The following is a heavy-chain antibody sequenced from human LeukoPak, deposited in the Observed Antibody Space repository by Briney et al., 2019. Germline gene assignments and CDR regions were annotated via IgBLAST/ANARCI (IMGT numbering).Heavy chain of an antibody. CDR3: ALNSGSGSYYYFDY. Sequence: GGSLRLSCAASGFTFSRYGMHWVRQAPGKGLEWVAVISYVGSNKYYADSVKGRFTISRDNSKNTLYLQMNSLRAEDTAVYYCALNSGSGSYYYFDYWGQGTLVTVSS. J-gene: IGHJ4*02. CDR2: ISYVGSNK. CDR1: GFTFSRYG. D-gene: IGHD1-26*01. V-gene: IGHV3-30*03.